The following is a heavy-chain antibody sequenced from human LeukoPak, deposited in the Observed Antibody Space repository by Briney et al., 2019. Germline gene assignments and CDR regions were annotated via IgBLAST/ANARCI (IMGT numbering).Heavy chain of an antibody. Sequence: GASVKVSCKASGGTFSSYAISWVRQAPGQGLEWMGGIIPIFGTANYAQKFQGRVTITADESTSTAYMELSSLRSEDTAVYYCARVSEQWLVRINWFDPWGQGTLVTVSS. CDR1: GGTFSSYA. J-gene: IGHJ5*02. D-gene: IGHD6-19*01. V-gene: IGHV1-69*13. CDR3: ARVSEQWLVRINWFDP. CDR2: IIPIFGTA.